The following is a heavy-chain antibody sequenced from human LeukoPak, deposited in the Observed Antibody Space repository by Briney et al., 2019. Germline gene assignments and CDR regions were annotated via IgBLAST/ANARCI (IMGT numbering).Heavy chain of an antibody. CDR2: INPNSGGT. CDR1: GYTFTGYY. J-gene: IGHJ5*02. Sequence: ASVKVSCKASGYTFTGYYMHWVRQAPGQGLEWMGWINPNSGGTNYTQKFQGRVTMTRDTSISTAYMELSRLRSDDTAVYYCAREGCSSTSCQTRWFDPWGQGTLVTVSS. CDR3: AREGCSSTSCQTRWFDP. D-gene: IGHD2-2*01. V-gene: IGHV1-2*02.